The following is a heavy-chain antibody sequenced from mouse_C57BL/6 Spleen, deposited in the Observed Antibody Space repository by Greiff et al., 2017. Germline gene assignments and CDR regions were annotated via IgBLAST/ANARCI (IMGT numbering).Heavy chain of an antibody. CDR2: IWSGGST. Sequence: QVQLQQSGPGLVQPSQSLSITCTVSGFSLTSYGVHWVRQPPGKGLEWLGVIWSGGSTDYNAAFISRLSISKENSKSQVIFKINSLPADDTAIYYWAKNLYWYFDVWGTGTTVTVSS. V-gene: IGHV2-4*01. J-gene: IGHJ1*03. CDR3: AKNLYWYFDV. CDR1: GFSLTSYG.